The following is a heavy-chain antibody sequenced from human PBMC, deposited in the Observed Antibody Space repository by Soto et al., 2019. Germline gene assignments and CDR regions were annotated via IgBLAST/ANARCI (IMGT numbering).Heavy chain of an antibody. CDR1: GFTFTRYS. V-gene: IGHV3-21*04. CDR3: AVDPNWEWGYS. CDR2: ISSTTNYI. Sequence: GGSLRLSCAASGFTFTRYSMNWVRQAPGKGLEWVSSISSTTNYIYYGDSMKGRFTISRDNAKNSLYLEMNSLRPEDTAIYYCAVDPNWEWGYSWGPGTLVTVSS. J-gene: IGHJ4*02. D-gene: IGHD1-1*01.